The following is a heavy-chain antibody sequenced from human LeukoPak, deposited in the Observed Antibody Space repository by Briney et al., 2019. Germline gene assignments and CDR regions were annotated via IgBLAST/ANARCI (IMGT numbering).Heavy chain of an antibody. J-gene: IGHJ4*02. D-gene: IGHD3-22*01. CDR2: IYDSGST. CDR1: GGSISSGGHY. V-gene: IGHV4-31*03. Sequence: SETLSLTCTVSGGSISSGGHYWSWLPPVPGQDLVGISYIYDSGSTYSNPSLKSRVTISVDTSKNQISMNLTSVTAADTAVYYCAREGTGRGSGYYYGLFDYWGQGTLVTVSS. CDR3: AREGTGRGSGYYYGLFDY.